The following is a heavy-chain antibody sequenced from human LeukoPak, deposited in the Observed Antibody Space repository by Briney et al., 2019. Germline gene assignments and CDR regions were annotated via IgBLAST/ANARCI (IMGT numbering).Heavy chain of an antibody. D-gene: IGHD2-21*02. CDR2: IYYSGSA. CDR1: GGSISSYY. CDR3: ARAGAMTSYFDL. J-gene: IGHJ2*01. Sequence: SETLSLTRTVSGGSISSYYWSWIRQHPGKGLEWIGYIYYSGSAYYNPSLKSRVTISVDTSKNQFSLKLSSVTAADTAVYYCARAGAMTSYFDLWGRGTLVTVSS. V-gene: IGHV4-59*06.